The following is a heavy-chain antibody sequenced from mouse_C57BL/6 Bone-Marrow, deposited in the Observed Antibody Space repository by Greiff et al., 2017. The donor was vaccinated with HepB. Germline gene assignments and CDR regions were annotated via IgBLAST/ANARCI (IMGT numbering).Heavy chain of an antibody. D-gene: IGHD1-1*01. J-gene: IGHJ4*01. CDR2: IDPSDSYT. CDR1: GYTFTSYW. V-gene: IGHV1-69*01. Sequence: QVQLKQPGAELVMPGASVKLSCKASGYTFTSYWMHWVKQRPGQGLEWIGEIDPSDSYTNYNQKFKGKSTLTVDRSSSTAYMQLSSLTSEDAAVYYCARGGGSSKDYARDYWGQGTSVTVSS. CDR3: ARGGGSSKDYARDY.